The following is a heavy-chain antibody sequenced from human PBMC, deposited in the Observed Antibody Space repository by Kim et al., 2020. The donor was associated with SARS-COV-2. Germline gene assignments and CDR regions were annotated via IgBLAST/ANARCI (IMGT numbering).Heavy chain of an antibody. J-gene: IGHJ5*02. D-gene: IGHD6-19*01. V-gene: IGHV4-39*01. CDR1: GGSISSSSYY. Sequence: SETLSLTCTVSGGSISSSSYYWGWIRQPPGKGLEWIGSIYYSGSTYYNPSLKSRVTISVDTSKNQFSLKLSSVTAADTAVYYCARQAVAVAGILRPPNWFDPWGQGTLVTVSS. CDR3: ARQAVAVAGILRPPNWFDP. CDR2: IYYSGST.